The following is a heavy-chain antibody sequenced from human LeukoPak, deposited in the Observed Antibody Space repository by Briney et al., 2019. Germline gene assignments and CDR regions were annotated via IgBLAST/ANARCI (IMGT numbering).Heavy chain of an antibody. CDR1: GGSISSYY. CDR2: IYSSGST. J-gene: IGHJ4*02. CDR3: ASDSAAGTPFDY. V-gene: IGHV4-59*01. D-gene: IGHD6-13*01. Sequence: SETLSLTCTVSGGSISSYYWSWIRQPPGKGLEWIGYIYSSGSTNYNPSLKSRVTISVDTSKNQFSLKLSSVTAADTAVYYCASDSAAGTPFDYWGQGTLVTVSS.